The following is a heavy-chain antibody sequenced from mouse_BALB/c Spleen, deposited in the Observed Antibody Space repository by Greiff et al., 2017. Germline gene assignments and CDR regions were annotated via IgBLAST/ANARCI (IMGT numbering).Heavy chain of an antibody. Sequence: EVQLVESGGGLVQPGGSRKLSCAASGFTFSSFGMHWVRQAPEKGLEWVAYISSGSSTIYYADTVKGRFTISRDNPKNTLFLQMTSLRSEDTAMYYCARAVDGYPEDYWGQGTTLTVSS. J-gene: IGHJ2*01. CDR1: GFTFSSFG. V-gene: IGHV5-17*02. CDR3: ARAVDGYPEDY. D-gene: IGHD2-3*01. CDR2: ISSGSSTI.